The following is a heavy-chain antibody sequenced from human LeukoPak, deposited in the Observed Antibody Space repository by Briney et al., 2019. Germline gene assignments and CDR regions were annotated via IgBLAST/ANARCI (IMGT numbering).Heavy chain of an antibody. CDR3: ARDSDYYDSSGYYSRLVS. D-gene: IGHD3-22*01. J-gene: IGHJ5*02. V-gene: IGHV1-46*01. Sequence: ASVKVSCKASGYTFTSYYMHWVRQAPGQGLEWMGIINPSGGSTSYAQKFQGRVTMTRDMSTSTVYMELSSLRSEDTAVYYCARDSDYYDSSGYYSRLVSWGQGTLVTVSS. CDR1: GYTFTSYY. CDR2: INPSGGST.